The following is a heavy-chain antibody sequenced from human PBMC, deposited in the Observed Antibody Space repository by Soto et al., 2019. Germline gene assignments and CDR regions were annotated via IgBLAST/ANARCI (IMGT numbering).Heavy chain of an antibody. CDR2: IYYTGST. J-gene: IGHJ6*02. D-gene: IGHD6-19*01. Sequence: SETLSLTCTVSGGSISSGGYHWSWIRQHPGKGLEWIGNIYYTGSTHYDPSLKSRITISLDTSKNQISLKLSSVTAADTAVYYCASSPVTGIYYAMDVWGQGTTVTVSS. CDR1: GGSISSGGYH. V-gene: IGHV4-31*03. CDR3: ASSPVTGIYYAMDV.